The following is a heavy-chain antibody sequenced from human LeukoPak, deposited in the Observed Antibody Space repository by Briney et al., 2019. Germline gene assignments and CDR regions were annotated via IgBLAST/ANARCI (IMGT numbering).Heavy chain of an antibody. Sequence: SVKVSCKASGGTFSSYAISWVRQAPGQGREWMGGIIPIFGTANYAQKFQGRVTITTEESTSTAYMELSSLSSEDTAVYYCARGPYDVLMVYAFDYWGQGTLVTVSS. D-gene: IGHD2-8*01. CDR2: IIPIFGTA. CDR3: ARGPYDVLMVYAFDY. CDR1: GGTFSSYA. J-gene: IGHJ4*02. V-gene: IGHV1-69*05.